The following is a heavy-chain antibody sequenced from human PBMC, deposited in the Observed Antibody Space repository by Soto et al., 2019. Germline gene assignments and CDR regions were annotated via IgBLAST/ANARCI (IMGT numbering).Heavy chain of an antibody. CDR2: ISYDGSNK. V-gene: IGHV3-30*18. CDR3: AKDSGYDLGYFDY. D-gene: IGHD5-12*01. Sequence: QVQLVESGGGVVQPGRSLRLSCAASGFTFSSYGMHWVRQAPGKGLEWVAVISYDGSNKYCADSVKGRFTISRDNSKNTLYLQMNSLRAEDTAVYYCAKDSGYDLGYFDYWGQGTLVTVSS. J-gene: IGHJ4*02. CDR1: GFTFSSYG.